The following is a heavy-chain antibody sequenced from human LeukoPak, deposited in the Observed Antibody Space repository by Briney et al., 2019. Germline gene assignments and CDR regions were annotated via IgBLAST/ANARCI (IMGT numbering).Heavy chain of an antibody. V-gene: IGHV1-46*03. CDR3: ARPKSHVSLSYFDS. CDR1: GYTFISYY. CDR2: INPSGGGT. D-gene: IGHD2/OR15-2a*01. J-gene: IGHJ4*02. Sequence: ASLKVSCKASGYTFISYYIHWVRQAPGQGLEWMGMINPSGGGTSYVQKFQGRVTMTRDTSTSTVYMELFSLRSEDTAVYYCARPKSHVSLSYFDSWGQGTLVTVSS.